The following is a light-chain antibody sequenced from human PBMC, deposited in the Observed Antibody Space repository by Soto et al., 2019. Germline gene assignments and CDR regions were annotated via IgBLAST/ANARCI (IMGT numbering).Light chain of an antibody. Sequence: EIVLTQSPGTLSLSPGERATLSCRASQSITNNFLAWYQQKPGQAPRLLIYGASTRAAGVPDRFSGSGSGTDFTLIITRLEPEDFAVYYCQQYGRSPLMYTFGQGTKLGVK. CDR2: GAS. CDR3: QQYGRSPLMYT. CDR1: QSITNNF. J-gene: IGKJ2*01. V-gene: IGKV3-20*01.